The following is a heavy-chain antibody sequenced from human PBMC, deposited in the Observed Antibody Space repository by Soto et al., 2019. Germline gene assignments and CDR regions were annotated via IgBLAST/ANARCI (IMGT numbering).Heavy chain of an antibody. CDR1: GFTFTHYW. CDR2: INIDGTEK. CDR3: ARNRGWEMLDY. Sequence: EVQLVESGGALVQPGGSLRLSCATSGFTFTHYWMNWVRQAPGKGLEWVANINIDGTEKYYGDSVKGRFTISRDNAKNSLYLQMDSLRDDDMAVYSCARNRGWEMLDYWGQGTLVTVSS. V-gene: IGHV3-7*01. D-gene: IGHD6-19*01. J-gene: IGHJ4*02.